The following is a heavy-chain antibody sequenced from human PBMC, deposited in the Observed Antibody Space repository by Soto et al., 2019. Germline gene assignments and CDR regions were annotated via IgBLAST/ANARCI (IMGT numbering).Heavy chain of an antibody. D-gene: IGHD2-15*01. CDR3: TTDPEIFDY. Sequence: QVQLVQSGAEVKKPGASVKVSCKASGYTFTSYGISWVRQAPGQGLEWMGWISVYNGNTKYAQKVQGRVTMTTDTATRTAYMELRSLTSGNTAVYYCTTDPEIFDYWGPGPLITVSS. J-gene: IGHJ4*02. CDR2: ISVYNGNT. CDR1: GYTFTSYG. V-gene: IGHV1-18*01.